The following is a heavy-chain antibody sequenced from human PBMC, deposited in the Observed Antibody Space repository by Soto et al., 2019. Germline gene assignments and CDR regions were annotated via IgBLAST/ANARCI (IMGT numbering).Heavy chain of an antibody. D-gene: IGHD2-8*01. J-gene: IGHJ4*02. CDR1: CGSVSNSNYY. Sequence: SETLSLTCTVSCGSVSNSNYYWGWIRQSPGKGLDWIGSVYYRGRSYSKSSVKSRVTISVDTSKNQFYLNLNSVTASDTAVYYCVSQRTSVLTQAYFDYWGPGALVNVSS. CDR2: VYYRGRS. CDR3: VSQRTSVLTQAYFDY. V-gene: IGHV4-39*01.